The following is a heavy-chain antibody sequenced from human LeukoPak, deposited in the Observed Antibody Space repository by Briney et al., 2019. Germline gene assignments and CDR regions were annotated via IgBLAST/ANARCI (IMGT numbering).Heavy chain of an antibody. V-gene: IGHV3-30-3*01. CDR2: ISYHGSNK. CDR1: GFTFSSYV. Sequence: GRSLRLSCAASGFTFSSYVMHWVRQAPGKGLEWVALISYHGSNKYYADSVKGRFTISRDNSKNTLYPQMNSLRVEDTAVYFCTTWVGAHFDFWGQGTLVTVSS. J-gene: IGHJ4*02. D-gene: IGHD1-26*01. CDR3: TTWVGAHFDF.